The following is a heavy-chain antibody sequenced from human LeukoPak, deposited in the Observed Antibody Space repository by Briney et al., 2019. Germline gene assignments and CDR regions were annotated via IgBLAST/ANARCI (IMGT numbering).Heavy chain of an antibody. V-gene: IGHV3-30*02. J-gene: IGHJ4*02. CDR3: ARDGGWNPAY. CDR1: GFTFSNYG. Sequence: PGGSLRLSCAASGFTFSNYGMHWVRQAPGKGLEWVAFIQYDGSIKYYADSVKGRFTISRDNAKNTLYLQMNSLRAEDTAVYYCARDGGWNPAYWGQGTLVTVSS. D-gene: IGHD1-1*01. CDR2: IQYDGSIK.